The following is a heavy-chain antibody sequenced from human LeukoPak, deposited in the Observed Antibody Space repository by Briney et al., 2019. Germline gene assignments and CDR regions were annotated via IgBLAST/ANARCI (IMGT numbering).Heavy chain of an antibody. V-gene: IGHV3-30*04. CDR1: GFTFTIYA. CDR3: VRDRDNSGWLY. Sequence: GGALRLSCAASGFTFTIYAFHWGRQAPGKGLEWVTVISHDDKNRYYADSVKGRFTISRDNSKNTVYLQMSSLRVEDTAVYFCVRDRDNSGWLYWGKGTLVTVSS. CDR2: ISHDDKNR. J-gene: IGHJ4*02. D-gene: IGHD6-19*01.